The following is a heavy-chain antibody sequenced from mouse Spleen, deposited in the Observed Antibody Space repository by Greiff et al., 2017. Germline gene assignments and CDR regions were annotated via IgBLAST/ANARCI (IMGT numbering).Heavy chain of an antibody. J-gene: IGHJ2*01. CDR3: ASPLLRYEFDY. V-gene: IGHV1-4*01. CDR2: INPSSGYT. D-gene: IGHD1-1*01. CDR1: GYTFTSYT. Sequence: QVQLQQSGAELARPGASVKMSCKASGYTFTSYTMHWVKQRPGQGLEWIGYINPSSGYTKYNQKFKDKATLTADKSSSTAYMQLSSLTSEDSAVYYCASPLLRYEFDYWGQGTTLTVSS.